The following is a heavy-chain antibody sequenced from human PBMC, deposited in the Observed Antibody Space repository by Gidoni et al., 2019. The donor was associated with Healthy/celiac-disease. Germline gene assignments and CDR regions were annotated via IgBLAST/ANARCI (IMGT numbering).Heavy chain of an antibody. CDR3: ARDGYGSGSYWY. V-gene: IGHV1-69*01. J-gene: IGHJ4*02. CDR1: GGAFSSYA. CDR2: IIPICGTA. Sequence: QVQLVQSGAEVKKPGSSVKVSCKASGGAFSSYAIRWVRQAPGQGREWMGGIIPICGTANYAQKFQGRVTITADESTSTAYMELSSLRSEDTAVYYCARDGYGSGSYWYWGQGTLVTVSS. D-gene: IGHD3-10*01.